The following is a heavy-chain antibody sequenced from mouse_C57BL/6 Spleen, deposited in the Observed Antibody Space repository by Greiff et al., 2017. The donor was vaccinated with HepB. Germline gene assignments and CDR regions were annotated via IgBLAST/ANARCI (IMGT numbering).Heavy chain of an antibody. CDR2: INPNNGGT. V-gene: IGHV1-26*01. CDR1: GYTFTDYY. D-gene: IGHD3-2*02. CDR3: APTAQARRAMDY. Sequence: VQLQQSGPELVKPGASVKISCKASGYTFTDYYMNWVKQSHGKSLEWIGDINPNNGGTSYNQKFKGKATLTVDKSSSTAYMELRSLTSEDSAVYYCAPTAQARRAMDYWGQGTSVTVSS. J-gene: IGHJ4*01.